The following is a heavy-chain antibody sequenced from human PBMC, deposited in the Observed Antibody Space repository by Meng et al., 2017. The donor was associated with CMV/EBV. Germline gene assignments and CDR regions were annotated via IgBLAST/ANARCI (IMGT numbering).Heavy chain of an antibody. Sequence: ASVKVSCKASGYTFTSYGISWVRQATGQGLEWMGWMNPNSGNTGYAQKFQGRVTITRNTSISTAYMELSSLRSEDTAVYYCARVRGYSYGPDYWGQGTLVTVSS. V-gene: IGHV1-8*03. CDR3: ARVRGYSYGPDY. D-gene: IGHD5-18*01. J-gene: IGHJ4*02. CDR1: GYTFTSYG. CDR2: MNPNSGNT.